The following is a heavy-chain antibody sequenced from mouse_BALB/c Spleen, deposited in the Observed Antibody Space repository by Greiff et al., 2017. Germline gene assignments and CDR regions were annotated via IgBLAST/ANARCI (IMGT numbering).Heavy chain of an antibody. CDR3: ARPHYYGYDGGFAY. Sequence: EVKLMESGGGLVQPGGSRKLSCAASGFTFSSFGMHWVRQAPEKGLEWVAYISSGSSTIYYADTVKGRFTISRDNPKNTLFLQMSSLRSEDTAMYYCARPHYYGYDGGFAYWGQGTLVTVSA. V-gene: IGHV5-17*02. J-gene: IGHJ3*01. D-gene: IGHD1-2*01. CDR1: GFTFSSFG. CDR2: ISSGSSTI.